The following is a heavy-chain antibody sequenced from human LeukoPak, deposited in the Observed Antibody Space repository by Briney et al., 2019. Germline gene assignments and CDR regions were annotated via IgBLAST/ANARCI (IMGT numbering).Heavy chain of an antibody. CDR1: GGSFSGYY. CDR2: INHSGST. J-gene: IGHJ4*02. V-gene: IGHV4-34*01. D-gene: IGHD6-13*01. CDR3: ATSIAAAGMNGY. Sequence: PSETLSLTCAVYGGSFSGYYWSWIRQPPGKGLEWIGEINHSGSTNYNPSLKSRVTISVDTSKNQLSLKLSSVTAADTAVYYCATSIAAAGMNGYWGQGTLVTVSS.